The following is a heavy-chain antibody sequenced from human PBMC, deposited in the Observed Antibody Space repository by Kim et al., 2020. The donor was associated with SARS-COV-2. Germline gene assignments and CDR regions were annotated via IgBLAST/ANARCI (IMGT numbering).Heavy chain of an antibody. D-gene: IGHD4-17*01. CDR1: GGSISSGGYY. CDR3: ARMGPDDYGDSDLFDY. CDR2: IYYSGST. Sequence: SDTLSLTCTVSGGSISSGGYYWSWIRQHPGKGLEWIGYIYYSGSTYYNPSLKSRVTISVDTSKNQFSLKLSSVTAADTAVYYCARMGPDDYGDSDLFDYWGQGTLVTVSS. J-gene: IGHJ4*02. V-gene: IGHV4-31*03.